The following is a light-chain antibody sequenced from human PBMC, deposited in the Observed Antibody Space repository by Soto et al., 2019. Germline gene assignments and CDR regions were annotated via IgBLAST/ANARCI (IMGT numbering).Light chain of an antibody. V-gene: IGKV3-15*01. CDR1: QSVTIN. J-gene: IGKJ5*01. Sequence: EIVLTQSPGTLSLSPGETATLSCRASQSVTINFLAWYQQKTGQAPRLLIYGASTRATGIPDRFSGSGSGTEFTLAISSLQYDDFAIYYCQQYNSWPPITFGQGTRLEIK. CDR3: QQYNSWPPIT. CDR2: GAS.